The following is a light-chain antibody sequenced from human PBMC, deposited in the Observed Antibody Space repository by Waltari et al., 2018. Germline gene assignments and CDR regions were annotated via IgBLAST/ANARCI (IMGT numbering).Light chain of an antibody. CDR1: QSVTRA. CDR2: GAS. Sequence: EMVLTQSPGTLSLSPGESATLSCRTSQSVTRALAWYQQKPGQAPRLLIYGASNRATGVPDSFSGSGSGTDFSLTISSLEPEDFAVYYCQHYLRLPVTFGQGTKVEVK. CDR3: QHYLRLPVT. J-gene: IGKJ1*01. V-gene: IGKV3-20*01.